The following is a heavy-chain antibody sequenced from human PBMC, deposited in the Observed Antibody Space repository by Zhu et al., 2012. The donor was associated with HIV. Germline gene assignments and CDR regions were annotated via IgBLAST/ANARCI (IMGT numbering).Heavy chain of an antibody. D-gene: IGHD2-8*01. J-gene: IGHJ6*01. Sequence: QVQLQESGPGLVKPSETLSLSCTVSGGSISSYYWSWIRQSPGKGLEWIGYFYASGSIDYNPSLKSRVAISVDTSKNQFSLSLNSVTAADTAIYYCARYSAWYKCLYYWGPRKFWSTVSSAVPTNGPDYG. CDR2: FYASGSI. CDR3: ARYSAWYKCLYYWGPRKFWSTVSSAVPTNGPDYG. V-gene: IGHV4-4*08. CDR1: GGSISSYY.